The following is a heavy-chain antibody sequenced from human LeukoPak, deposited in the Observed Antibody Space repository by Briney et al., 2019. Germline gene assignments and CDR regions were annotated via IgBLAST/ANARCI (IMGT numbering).Heavy chain of an antibody. D-gene: IGHD5-24*01. CDR1: GFTFSSYA. V-gene: IGHV3-23*01. Sequence: GGSLRLSCAASGFTFSSYAMSWVRQAPGKGLEWVSAISGSGGSTYYADSVKGRFTISRDNSKNTLYLQMNSLRAEDTAVYYCAKDPRDGYNGASGYGGQETLVTVSS. J-gene: IGHJ4*02. CDR3: AKDPRDGYNGASGY. CDR2: ISGSGGST.